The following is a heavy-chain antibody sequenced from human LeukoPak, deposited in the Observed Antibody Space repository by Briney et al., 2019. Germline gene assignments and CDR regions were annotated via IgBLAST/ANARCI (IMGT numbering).Heavy chain of an antibody. CDR3: ARDGTAAGLYFDL. CDR1: GFTFTSYW. J-gene: IGHJ4*01. D-gene: IGHD6-13*01. V-gene: IGHV3-7*01. CDR2: IRQDGGEK. Sequence: GGSLRLSCAVSGFTFTSYWMNWVRQAPGKGLEWVAGIRQDGGEKSYVDSVKGRFTISRDNTKNSLYLQINSLRVEDTAVYYCARDGTAAGLYFDLWGQGTLVTVSS.